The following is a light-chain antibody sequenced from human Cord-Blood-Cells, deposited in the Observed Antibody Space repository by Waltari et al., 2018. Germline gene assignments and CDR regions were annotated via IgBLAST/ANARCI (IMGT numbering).Light chain of an antibody. CDR1: SSDVGGYNY. J-gene: IGLJ1*01. CDR3: SSYTSSRTRV. CDR2: DVS. V-gene: IGLV2-14*03. Sequence: QSALTQPASVSGSPGQSITISCTGTSSDVGGYNYVSWYQHHPGKAPILMVYDVSNRPAGVSNRCSGSKSGNTASLTISWLQAEDGADYCGSSYTSSRTRVFGTGTKGTVL.